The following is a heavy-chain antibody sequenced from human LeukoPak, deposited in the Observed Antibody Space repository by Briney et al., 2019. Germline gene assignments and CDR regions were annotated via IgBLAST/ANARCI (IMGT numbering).Heavy chain of an antibody. V-gene: IGHV4-34*01. J-gene: IGHJ4*02. D-gene: IGHD1-26*01. CDR2: INHSGST. CDR1: GGSFSGYY. Sequence: SETLSLTCAVYGGSFSGYYWSWIRQPPGKGLEWIGEINHSGSTNYNPSLKSRVTISVDTSKKQFSLKVSSVTAEDTAVYYCARDPRVVGATTFFDYWGQGTLVTVSS. CDR3: ARDPRVVGATTFFDY.